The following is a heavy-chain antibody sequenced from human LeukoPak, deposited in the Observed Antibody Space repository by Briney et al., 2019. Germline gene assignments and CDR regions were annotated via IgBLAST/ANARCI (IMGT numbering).Heavy chain of an antibody. V-gene: IGHV4-39*01. Sequence: PSETLSLTCTVSGDYISNSNYYWGWIRQPPGKGLEWIGSIYYSGSTYYNPSLKSRVTISVDTSKNQFSLKLSSVTAADTAVYYCARHFPIVVPAAIGYWGQGTLVTVSS. D-gene: IGHD2-2*02. CDR3: ARHFPIVVPAAIGY. CDR2: IYYSGST. J-gene: IGHJ4*02. CDR1: GDYISNSNYY.